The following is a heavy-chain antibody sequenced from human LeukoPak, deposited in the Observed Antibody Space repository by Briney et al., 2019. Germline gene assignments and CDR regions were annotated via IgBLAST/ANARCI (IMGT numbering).Heavy chain of an antibody. V-gene: IGHV4-61*03. CDR1: GDSVSNGNYY. CDR2: IYYTGST. CDR3: ARSQNYYGSGDY. J-gene: IGHJ4*02. Sequence: PSETLSLTCTVSGDSVSNGNYYWSWPRQPPGKALEWIGYIYYTGSTYYNPSLEGRVTISVDTSRNHFSVKLSSVTAADTAVYYCARSQNYYGSGDYWSQGTLVTVSS. D-gene: IGHD3-10*01.